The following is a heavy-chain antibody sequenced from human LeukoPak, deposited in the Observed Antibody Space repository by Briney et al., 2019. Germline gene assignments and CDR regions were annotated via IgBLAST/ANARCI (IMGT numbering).Heavy chain of an antibody. D-gene: IGHD3-10*01. CDR3: ASGRVLRWFGDQLGDYFDY. J-gene: IGHJ4*02. CDR2: INPKSGGA. CDR1: GYTFTNYY. Sequence: GASVKVSCKTSGYTFTNYYINWVRQAPGQGPEWMGWINPKSGGANYAQKFQGRVTMTRDTAISTAYMELSRLRSDDTAMYYCASGRVLRWFGDQLGDYFDYWGQGTLVTVSS. V-gene: IGHV1-2*02.